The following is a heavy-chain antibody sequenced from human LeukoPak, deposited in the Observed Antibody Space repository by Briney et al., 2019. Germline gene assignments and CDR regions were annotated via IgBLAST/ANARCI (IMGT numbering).Heavy chain of an antibody. CDR2: INPNSGGT. D-gene: IGHD1-7*01. Sequence: ASVKVSCKASGYTFTGYYIHWVRQAPGQGLEWMGWINPNSGGTNYAQKFQGWVTMTRDTSISTAYMELSRLRSDDTAVYYCARDGGNWNYDGGPGRFPYYYYYYGMDVWGQGTTVTVSS. J-gene: IGHJ6*02. CDR1: GYTFTGYY. CDR3: ARDGGNWNYDGGPGRFPYYYYYYGMDV. V-gene: IGHV1-2*04.